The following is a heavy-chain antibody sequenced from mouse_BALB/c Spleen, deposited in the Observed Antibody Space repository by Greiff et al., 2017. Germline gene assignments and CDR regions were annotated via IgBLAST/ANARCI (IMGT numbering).Heavy chain of an antibody. V-gene: IGHV1-69*01. CDR3: ARRYYGNYDYAMDY. CDR2: IDTSDSYT. J-gene: IGHJ4*01. Sequence: QGQLQQPGAELVMPGASVKMSCKASGYTFTDYWMHWVKQRPGQGLEWIGAIDTSDSYTSYNQKFKGKATLTVDESSSTAYMQLSSLTSEDSAVYYCARRYYGNYDYAMDYWGQGTSVTVSS. CDR1: GYTFTDYW. D-gene: IGHD2-1*01.